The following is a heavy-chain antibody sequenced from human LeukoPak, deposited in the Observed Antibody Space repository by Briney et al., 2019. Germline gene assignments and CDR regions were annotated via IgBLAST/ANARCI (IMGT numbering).Heavy chain of an antibody. J-gene: IGHJ4*02. V-gene: IGHV1-2*02. Sequence: ASVKVSCKASGYTFTGYYMHWVRQAPGQGLEWMGWINPNSGGTNYAQKFQGRVTMTRDTSISTAYMELSRLRSDDTAVYYCARARTTVTIMTDNRWVSFGYWGQGTLVTVSS. CDR2: INPNSGGT. CDR1: GYTFTGYY. D-gene: IGHD4-17*01. CDR3: ARARTTVTIMTDNRWVSFGY.